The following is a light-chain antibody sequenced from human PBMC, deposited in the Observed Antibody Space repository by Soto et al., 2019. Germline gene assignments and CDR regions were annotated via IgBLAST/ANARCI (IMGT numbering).Light chain of an antibody. CDR2: DAS. Sequence: EIVLTQSPATLSLSPGERATLSCRASQRVSSYLAWYQQKPGQAPRRLIYDASNRATAIPARFSGSGSGTDFTLTISSLEPEDFAVYYCQQRSNWPPYTFGQGTKLEIK. J-gene: IGKJ2*01. CDR1: QRVSSY. CDR3: QQRSNWPPYT. V-gene: IGKV3-11*01.